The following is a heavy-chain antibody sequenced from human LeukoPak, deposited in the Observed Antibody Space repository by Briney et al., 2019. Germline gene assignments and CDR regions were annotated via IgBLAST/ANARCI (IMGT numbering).Heavy chain of an antibody. D-gene: IGHD4-17*01. CDR3: ARNNGDYFHASHI. J-gene: IGHJ3*02. Sequence: GGSLRLSCAASGFTVSSNYMSWVRQAPGKGLEWVSTITSTGGSTNYADSVKGRFLISRDNSRNTLYLQMNSVRAEDTAVYYCARNNGDYFHASHIWGQGTMVTVSS. CDR1: GFTVSSNY. V-gene: IGHV3-23*01. CDR2: ITSTGGST.